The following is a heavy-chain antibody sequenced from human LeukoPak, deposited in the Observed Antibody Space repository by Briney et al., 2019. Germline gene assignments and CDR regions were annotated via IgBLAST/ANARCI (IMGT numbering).Heavy chain of an antibody. V-gene: IGHV4-61*02. CDR3: ANYGVVLATYGSPSPFVY. J-gene: IGHJ4*02. D-gene: IGHD3-16*01. CDR1: GGSISSGSYY. CDR2: IYSSGST. Sequence: KTSETLSLTCTVSGGSISSGSYYWSWIRQPAGKGLEWIGRIYSSGSTNYNPSLKSRVTVSLDPSKKQFSLKVTSVTAADTAVYYCANYGVVLATYGSPSPFVYWGQGTLVTVSS.